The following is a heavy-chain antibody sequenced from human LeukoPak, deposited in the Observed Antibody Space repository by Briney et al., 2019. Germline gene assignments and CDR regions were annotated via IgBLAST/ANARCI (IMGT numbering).Heavy chain of an antibody. D-gene: IGHD6-19*01. CDR2: IKQDGSEK. V-gene: IGHV3-7*03. CDR1: GFTFSSYW. Sequence: GGSLRLSCAASGFTFSSYWMSWVRQAPGKGLEWVANIKQDGSEKYYVDSVKGRFTISRDNAKNSLYLQMNSLRAEDTAVYYCARDRAGSGWFGGFDIGGQGTMVTVSS. J-gene: IGHJ3*02. CDR3: ARDRAGSGWFGGFDI.